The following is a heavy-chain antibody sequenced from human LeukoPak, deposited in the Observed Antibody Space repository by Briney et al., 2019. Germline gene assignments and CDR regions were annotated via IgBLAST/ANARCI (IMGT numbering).Heavy chain of an antibody. CDR2: IYYSGST. Sequence: SETLSLTCTVSGGSIGSTRYYWGWIRQPPGKGLEWIGSIYYSGSTYYNPSLKSRVTISVDTSKNQFSLKLSSVTAADTAVYYCTTGYCSSSTCPTTYYYYYYMDVWGKGTTVTVSS. V-gene: IGHV4-39*07. CDR1: GGSIGSTRYY. J-gene: IGHJ6*03. CDR3: TTGYCSSSTCPTTYYYYYYMDV. D-gene: IGHD2-2*01.